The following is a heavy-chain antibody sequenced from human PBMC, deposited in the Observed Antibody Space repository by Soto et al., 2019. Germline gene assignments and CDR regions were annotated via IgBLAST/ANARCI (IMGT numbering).Heavy chain of an antibody. CDR2: INHSGST. J-gene: IGHJ4*02. D-gene: IGHD4-17*01. Sequence: SATLSLTCAVYGWSFSGYYWSWIRQPPGKGLEWIGEINHSGSTNYNPSLKSRVTISIDTSKNQFSLKLSSVTAADTAVYYCARGGVNGDYVGYWGQGTLVTVSS. CDR1: GWSFSGYY. CDR3: ARGGVNGDYVGY. V-gene: IGHV4-34*01.